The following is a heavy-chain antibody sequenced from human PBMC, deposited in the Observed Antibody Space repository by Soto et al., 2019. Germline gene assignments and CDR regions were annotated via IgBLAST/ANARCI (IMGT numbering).Heavy chain of an antibody. CDR3: AREGYYLNWFDP. J-gene: IGHJ5*02. CDR1: GFTFSSYS. D-gene: IGHD3-10*01. V-gene: IGHV3-48*01. CDR2: ISSSSSTI. Sequence: EVQLVESGGGLVQPGGSLRLSCAASGFTFSSYSMNWVRQAPGKGLEWVSYISSSSSTIYYADSVKGRLTLSRDNAKTSLYLQMNSMRAEDTAVYYCAREGYYLNWFDPWGQGTLVTVSS.